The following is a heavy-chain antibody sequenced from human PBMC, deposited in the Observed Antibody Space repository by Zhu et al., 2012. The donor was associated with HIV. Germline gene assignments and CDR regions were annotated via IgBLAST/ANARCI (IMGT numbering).Heavy chain of an antibody. CDR1: GGSISTSNW. V-gene: IGHV4-4*02. CDR2: IFHRGNT. CDR3: ARAPRGSYDSSDYYYVFDY. D-gene: IGHD3-22*01. J-gene: IGHJ4*02. Sequence: QVQLRESGPGVVKPSGTLSLTCAVSGGSISTSNWWSWVRQTPGKGLEWIGEIFHRGNTNYNPSLKSRVTISVDKSKNQFSLKLTSVTVADTAVYYCARAPRGSYDSSDYYYVFDYWGQGTPGHRLL.